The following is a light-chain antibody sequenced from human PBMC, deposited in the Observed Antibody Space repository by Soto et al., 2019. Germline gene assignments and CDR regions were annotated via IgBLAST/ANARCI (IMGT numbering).Light chain of an antibody. CDR2: DDS. J-gene: IGLJ1*01. CDR1: NIGSKS. CDR3: LVWDSRTQHYV. Sequence: YELTQSPSVSVAPGQTVSITCVGYNIGSKSVHWYQQKPGQAPVLVVYDDSDRRSGIPERFSGSNSGNTATLTITRVEDGDEADYHCLVWDSRTQHYVFGTGTKVTV. V-gene: IGLV3-21*02.